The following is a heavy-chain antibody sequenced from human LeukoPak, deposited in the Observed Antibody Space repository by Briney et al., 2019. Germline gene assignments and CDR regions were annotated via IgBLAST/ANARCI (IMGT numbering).Heavy chain of an antibody. Sequence: ASVKVSCKASGYTFTSYDINWVRQAPGQGLEWMGWMNRNSGNTGYAQKFQGRVTLTRNTSISTAYMELSSLRSEDTVVYYCARVSAGWLQSLGYWGQGTLVTVSS. V-gene: IGHV1-8*01. CDR2: MNRNSGNT. CDR3: ARVSAGWLQSLGY. CDR1: GYTFTSYD. J-gene: IGHJ4*02. D-gene: IGHD5-24*01.